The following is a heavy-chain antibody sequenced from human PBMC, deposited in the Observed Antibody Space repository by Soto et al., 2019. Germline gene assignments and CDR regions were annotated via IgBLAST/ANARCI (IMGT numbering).Heavy chain of an antibody. CDR2: IYTGGST. CDR1: GFTVSNYY. Sequence: EVQLVESGGGLVQPGGSLRLSCAASGFTVSNYYMSWVRQAPGKGLEWVSVIYTGGSTSYADSVKGRFTISRDNSRNTLYLQINSLRAEDTAVYYCARGYGDYWGQGILVTVSS. D-gene: IGHD4-17*01. V-gene: IGHV3-66*01. CDR3: ARGYGDY. J-gene: IGHJ4*02.